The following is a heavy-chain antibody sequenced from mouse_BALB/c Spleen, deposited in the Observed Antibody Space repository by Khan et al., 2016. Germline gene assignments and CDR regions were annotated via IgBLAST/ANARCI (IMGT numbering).Heavy chain of an antibody. D-gene: IGHD2-4*01. V-gene: IGHV2-6-7*01. CDR1: GFSITGFA. Sequence: QVQLKESGPGLVAPPQSLSITCTVSGFSITGFAVNWVRQPPGKGLEWLGVIWGDGSTDYDSALKSRLSISKDDSKSQVFLKMNSLQTDDTARYYCASYYDYDGGFAYWGQGTLVTVSA. CDR2: IWGDGST. CDR3: ASYYDYDGGFAY. J-gene: IGHJ3*01.